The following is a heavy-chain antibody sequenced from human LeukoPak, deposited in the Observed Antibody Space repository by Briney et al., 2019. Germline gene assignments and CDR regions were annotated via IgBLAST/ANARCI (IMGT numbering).Heavy chain of an antibody. V-gene: IGHV3-23*01. CDR1: GFTFSSYA. J-gene: IGHJ4*02. CDR2: IFGSGGST. CDR3: TTGYGSSSDNNFDY. Sequence: EGSLRLSCAASGFTFSSYAMSWVRQAPGKGLEWVSAIFGSGGSTYYADSVRGRFTISRDDSKNTLYLQMNSLKTEDTAVYYCTTGYGSSSDNNFDYWGQGTLVTVSS. D-gene: IGHD6-13*01.